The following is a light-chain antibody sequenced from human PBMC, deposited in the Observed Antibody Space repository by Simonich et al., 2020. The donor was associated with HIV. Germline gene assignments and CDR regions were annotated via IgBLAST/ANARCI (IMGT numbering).Light chain of an antibody. V-gene: IGLV2-14*03. CDR3: SSYTSGPTYVV. Sequence: QSALTQPASVSGSPGHSITISCTGTSSDVGGYNYVSWYQHHPGKAPQLMIYDVSKRPSGVSSRFSGSKSGNTASLTISGLQAEDESDYYCSSYTSGPTYVVFGGGTKLTVL. J-gene: IGLJ2*01. CDR2: DVS. CDR1: SSDVGGYNY.